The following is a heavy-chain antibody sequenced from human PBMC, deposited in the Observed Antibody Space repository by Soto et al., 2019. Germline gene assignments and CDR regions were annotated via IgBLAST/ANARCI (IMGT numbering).Heavy chain of an antibody. V-gene: IGHV1-2*02. CDR2: INPNSGDT. Sequence: QVQLVQSGAEVKKPGASVKVSCKASGYTFTGYYMHWVRQAPGQGLEWMAWINPNSGDTNYAQKFQGRVTRTRDTSISTAYMDLRRLRSDDTAVYYCARHYCSGGSCYLDYWGQGTLVTVSS. CDR1: GYTFTGYY. CDR3: ARHYCSGGSCYLDY. D-gene: IGHD2-15*01. J-gene: IGHJ4*02.